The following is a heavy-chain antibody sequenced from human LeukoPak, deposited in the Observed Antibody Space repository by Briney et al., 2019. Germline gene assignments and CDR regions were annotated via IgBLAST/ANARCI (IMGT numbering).Heavy chain of an antibody. CDR1: GGSFSGYY. D-gene: IGHD3-3*01. Sequence: SETLSLACAVFGGSFSGYYWSWIRQPPGKGLEWIGEINHSGSTNYNPSLKSRVTISVDTSKNQFSLKLSSVTAADTAVYYCARVQVFYDFWSGAPGRIYMDVWGKGTTVTVSS. CDR3: ARVQVFYDFWSGAPGRIYMDV. J-gene: IGHJ6*03. CDR2: INHSGST. V-gene: IGHV4-34*01.